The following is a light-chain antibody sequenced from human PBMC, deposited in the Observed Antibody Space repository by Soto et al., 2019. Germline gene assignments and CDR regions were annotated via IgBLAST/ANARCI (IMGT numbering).Light chain of an antibody. V-gene: IGLV2-14*01. CDR1: NSDVGGYDY. CDR2: QVN. J-gene: IGLJ3*02. Sequence: QSALTQPASVSGSPGQSITISCTGTNSDVGGYDYVSWYQHYPGKAPKLLIYQVNNRPSGVSRRFSGSKSGNTASLTFSGLQADDEADYYCSSLTSSNTWVFGGGTKVTVL. CDR3: SSLTSSNTWV.